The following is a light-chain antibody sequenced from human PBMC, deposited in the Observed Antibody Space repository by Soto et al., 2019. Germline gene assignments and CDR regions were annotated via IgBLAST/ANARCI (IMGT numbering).Light chain of an antibody. V-gene: IGKV1-5*03. CDR3: QQYNVYSWT. J-gene: IGKJ1*01. Sequence: EIHMTQSPSTLSASVGDRVTITCRASQNINSWLAWYQQKPGKAPKLLIYEASSLENGVPARFGGSGSGTGFTLTISSLQPDDFATYYCQQYNVYSWTFGQGTKVDIK. CDR2: EAS. CDR1: QNINSW.